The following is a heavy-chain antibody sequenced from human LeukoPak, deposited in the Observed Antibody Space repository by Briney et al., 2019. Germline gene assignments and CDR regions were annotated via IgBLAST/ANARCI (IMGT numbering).Heavy chain of an antibody. Sequence: GGSLRLSCAASGFTFSTYAMHWVRQAPGKGLEYVSDISSNGGSTYYANSVKGRFTISRDNSKNTLYLQMGSLRAEDMAVYYCARGGYYGSGSEYDSWGQGTLVAVSS. CDR3: ARGGYYGSGSEYDS. CDR2: ISSNGGST. V-gene: IGHV3-64*01. J-gene: IGHJ4*02. CDR1: GFTFSTYA. D-gene: IGHD3-10*01.